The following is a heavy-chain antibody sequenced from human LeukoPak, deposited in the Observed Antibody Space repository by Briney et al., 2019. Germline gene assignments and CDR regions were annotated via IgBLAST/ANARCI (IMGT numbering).Heavy chain of an antibody. CDR3: ARWPGGIDHYGSGSPSDY. CDR2: ISSSSSYI. J-gene: IGHJ4*02. V-gene: IGHV3-21*01. D-gene: IGHD3-10*01. CDR1: GFTFSSYS. Sequence: GGSLRLSCAASGFTFSSYSMNWVRQAPGKGLEWVSSISSSSSYIYYADSVRGRFTISRDNAKNSLYLQMNSLRAEDTAVYYCARWPGGIDHYGSGSPSDYWGQGTLVTVSS.